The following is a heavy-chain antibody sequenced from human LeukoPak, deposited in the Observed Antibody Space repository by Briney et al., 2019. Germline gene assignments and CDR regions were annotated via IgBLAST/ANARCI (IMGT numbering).Heavy chain of an antibody. D-gene: IGHD3-9*01. V-gene: IGHV4-59*08. CDR3: ARHSRTYYDILTGTYGDYFDY. CDR2: IYYSGST. Sequence: SETLPLTCTVSGGSISSYYWSWIRQPPGKGLEWIGYIYYSGSTNYNPSLKSRITVSVDTSKNQFSLNLNSLTAADTAVYYCARHSRTYYDILTGTYGDYFDYWGQRTLVTVSS. J-gene: IGHJ4*02. CDR1: GGSISSYY.